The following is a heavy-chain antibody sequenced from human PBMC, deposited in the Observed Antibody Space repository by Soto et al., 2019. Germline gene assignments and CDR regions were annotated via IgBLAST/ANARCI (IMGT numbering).Heavy chain of an antibody. CDR2: ISVSGGST. CDR3: AKGQSTYYDFWSRYYDWFDP. CDR1: GFTFSNYA. D-gene: IGHD3-3*01. J-gene: IGHJ5*02. Sequence: PVGPLRLSCAASGFTFSNYAMSWVRQAPGKGLEWISTISVSGGSTYYEDSVKGRFTISRDTSKNTLYLQMNSLRAEDTAVYYCAKGQSTYYDFWSRYYDWFDPWGQGTLVTVSS. V-gene: IGHV3-23*01.